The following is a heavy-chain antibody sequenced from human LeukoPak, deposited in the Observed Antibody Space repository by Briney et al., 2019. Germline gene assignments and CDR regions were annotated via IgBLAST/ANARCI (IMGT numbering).Heavy chain of an antibody. Sequence: PGGTLRLSCAASGFTFSSYVMSWVRQAPGKGLEWVSAISGSGGTTYYADSVKGRFTISRDNSKNTLHLQMDSLRAEDSAVYYCAKNAGYSYGVYYFDYWGQGTLVTVSS. J-gene: IGHJ4*02. CDR2: ISGSGGTT. CDR3: AKNAGYSYGVYYFDY. CDR1: GFTFSSYV. D-gene: IGHD5-18*01. V-gene: IGHV3-23*01.